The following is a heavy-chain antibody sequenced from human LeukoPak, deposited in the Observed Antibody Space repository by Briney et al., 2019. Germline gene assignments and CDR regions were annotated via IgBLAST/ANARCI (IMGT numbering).Heavy chain of an antibody. D-gene: IGHD3-10*01. V-gene: IGHV3-23*01. CDR1: GFTLSRFD. CDR3: AVSDDYYGSGSFDY. J-gene: IGHJ4*02. CDR2: TSGNGGST. Sequence: SQTLSYAASGFTLSRFDMHLVRLDPRTPLEWASGTSGNGGSTYYADSVKGRFTISRDNSKNTLYLQMISLRAEDTAVYYCAVSDDYYGSGSFDYWGQGTLVTVSS.